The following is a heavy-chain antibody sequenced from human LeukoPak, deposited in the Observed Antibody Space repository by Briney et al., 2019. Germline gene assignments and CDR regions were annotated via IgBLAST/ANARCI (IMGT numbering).Heavy chain of an antibody. CDR3: ARDLRAAY. CDR2: IHHSGST. J-gene: IGHJ4*02. V-gene: IGHV4-59*01. D-gene: IGHD3-16*01. Sequence: SETLSLTCTVSGASITSYYWTWIRQPPGKGLEWIAYIHHSGSTNCNPSLKSRVTISVDMSKNQFSLKLSSVTAADTAVYYCARDLRAAYWGQGTLVTVSS. CDR1: GASITSYY.